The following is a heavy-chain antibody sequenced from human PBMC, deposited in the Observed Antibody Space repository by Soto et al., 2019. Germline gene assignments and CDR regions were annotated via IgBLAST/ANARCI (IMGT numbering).Heavy chain of an antibody. D-gene: IGHD2-21*02. Sequence: PSETLSLTCAVPGGSISSGGYFWSWIRQPPGKGLEWIGYIYHSGSTYYNPSLKSRVSISVDRSKNQFSLKLSSVTAADTAVYYCARHPSDFWFDPWGQGTLVTVSS. V-gene: IGHV4-30-2*01. J-gene: IGHJ5*02. CDR3: ARHPSDFWFDP. CDR1: GGSISSGGYF. CDR2: IYHSGST.